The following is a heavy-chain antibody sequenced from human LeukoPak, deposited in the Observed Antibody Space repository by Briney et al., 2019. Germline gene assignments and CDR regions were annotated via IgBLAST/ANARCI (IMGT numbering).Heavy chain of an antibody. V-gene: IGHV4-4*07. CDR2: IYNSESS. D-gene: IGHD2-8*01. CDR1: GDSISSYY. J-gene: IGHJ3*02. Sequence: SETLSLTCTVSGDSISSYYWSWIRQPAGKGLEWIGRIYNSESSNYNPSLEIRVTMPVDTYENQFHLELGHVTAADPAVYFCARDRYCTRTYCREDAFDIWGQGTMVTVSS. CDR3: ARDRYCTRTYCREDAFDI.